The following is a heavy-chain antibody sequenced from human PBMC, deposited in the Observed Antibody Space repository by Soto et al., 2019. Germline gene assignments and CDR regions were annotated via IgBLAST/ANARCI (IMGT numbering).Heavy chain of an antibody. Sequence: EVQLVESGGGLVQPGGSLRLSCAASGFTFSSYEMNWVRQAPGKGLEWVSYISSSGSTIYYADSVKGRFTISRDNAKNSLYLQMNSLRAEDTAVYYCARGADELLLTDWFDPWGQGALVTVSS. CDR3: ARGADELLLTDWFDP. V-gene: IGHV3-48*03. CDR2: ISSSGSTI. CDR1: GFTFSSYE. J-gene: IGHJ5*02. D-gene: IGHD2-15*01.